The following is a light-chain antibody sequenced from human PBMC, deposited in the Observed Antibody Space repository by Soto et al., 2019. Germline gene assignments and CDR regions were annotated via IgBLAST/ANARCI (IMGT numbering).Light chain of an antibody. Sequence: EIVLTQSPLSLPVTPGEPASISCRSSRNLLHSNGYYSLDWYLQKPGQSPQLLIYLGSNRASEVPDRFSGSGSGTDSALTISRVEAEDVGVYFCAQGLATPFTFGGGTKVEIK. V-gene: IGKV2-28*01. CDR1: RNLLHSNGYYS. J-gene: IGKJ4*01. CDR2: LGS. CDR3: AQGLATPFT.